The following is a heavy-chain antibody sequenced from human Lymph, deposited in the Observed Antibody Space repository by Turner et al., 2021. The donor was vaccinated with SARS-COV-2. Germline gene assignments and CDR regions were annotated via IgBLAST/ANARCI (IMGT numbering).Heavy chain of an antibody. CDR3: AKEGLSGRRLQFVPYFAY. D-gene: IGHD5-12*01. J-gene: IGHJ4*02. CDR2: SSGDGGST. CDR1: GFTFDDYA. V-gene: IGHV3-43*02. Sequence: EVQLVESGGGVVQPGRSLRLSCAASGFTFDDYAMHWVRQAPGKGLGWVSLSSGDGGSTYYADSVKGRFTISRDDSKNSLYLQINSLRTEDTALYYCAKEGLSGRRLQFVPYFAYWGQGTLVSVSS.